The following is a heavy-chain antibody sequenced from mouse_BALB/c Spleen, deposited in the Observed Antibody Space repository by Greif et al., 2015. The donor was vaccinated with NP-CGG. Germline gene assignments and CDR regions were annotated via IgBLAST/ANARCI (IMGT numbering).Heavy chain of an antibody. J-gene: IGHJ2*01. CDR1: GYSFTGYF. CDR2: INPYNGDT. Sequence: VQLQQSGPDLVKPGASVKISRKAPGYSFTGYFMNWVMQSHGKSLEWIGRINPYNGDTFYNQKFKGKATLTVDKSSSTAHMELRSLASEDSAVYYCARSNYYGSSYFDYWGQGTTLTVSS. V-gene: IGHV1-20*02. CDR3: ARSNYYGSSYFDY. D-gene: IGHD1-1*01.